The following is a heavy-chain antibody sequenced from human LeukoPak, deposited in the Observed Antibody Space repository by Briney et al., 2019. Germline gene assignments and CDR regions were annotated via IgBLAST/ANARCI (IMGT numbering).Heavy chain of an antibody. CDR1: GFTFDDYG. V-gene: IGHV3-20*04. J-gene: IGHJ4*02. CDR2: INWNGGST. Sequence: GGSLRLSCAASGFTFDDYGMSWVRQAPGKGLEWVSGINWNGGSTGYADSVKGRFTISRDNAKNSLYLQMNSLRAEDTALYYCARDWGYSSSWAPLGGVSWGQGTLVTVSS. D-gene: IGHD6-13*01. CDR3: ARDWGYSSSWAPLGGVS.